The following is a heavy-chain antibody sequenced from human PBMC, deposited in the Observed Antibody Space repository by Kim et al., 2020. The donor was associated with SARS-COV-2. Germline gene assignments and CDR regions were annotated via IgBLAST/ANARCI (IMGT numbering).Heavy chain of an antibody. D-gene: IGHD4-17*01. J-gene: IGHJ3*02. Sequence: RKSRGTISVDTSKNQFSLKLSSVTAADTAVYYCARDTPFTVTTTRGAFDIWGQGTMVTVSS. CDR3: ARDTPFTVTTTRGAFDI. V-gene: IGHV4-30-2*05.